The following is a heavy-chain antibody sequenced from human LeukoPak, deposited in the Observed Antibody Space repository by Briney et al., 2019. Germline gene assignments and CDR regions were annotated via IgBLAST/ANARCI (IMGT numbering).Heavy chain of an antibody. CDR2: MDHSGNT. V-gene: IGHV4-38-2*01. CDR1: GYSISSGNY. J-gene: IGHJ4*02. CDR3: AKQGPTVVTHFDT. Sequence: TSETPSLTCAVSGYSISSGNYWGWIRQPPGKGLDWIATMDHSGNTYYNPSLKSRLTISVDTSKNQFSLRLSSVTAADTAVYYCAKQGPTVVTHFDTWGQGTLVTVSS. D-gene: IGHD4-23*01.